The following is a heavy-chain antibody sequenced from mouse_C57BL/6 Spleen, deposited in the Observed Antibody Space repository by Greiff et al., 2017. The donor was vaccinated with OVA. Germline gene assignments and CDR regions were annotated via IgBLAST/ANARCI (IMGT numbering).Heavy chain of an antibody. V-gene: IGHV2-2*01. CDR1: GFSLTSYG. Sequence: QVQLKESGPGLVQPSQSLSITCTVSGFSLTSYGVHWVRQSPGKGLEWLGVIWSGGSTDYNAAFISRLSISKDNSKSQVFFKMNSLQADDTAIYYCARNTPITTVVATEAMDYWGQGTSVTVSS. CDR2: IWSGGST. D-gene: IGHD1-1*01. J-gene: IGHJ4*01. CDR3: ARNTPITTVVATEAMDY.